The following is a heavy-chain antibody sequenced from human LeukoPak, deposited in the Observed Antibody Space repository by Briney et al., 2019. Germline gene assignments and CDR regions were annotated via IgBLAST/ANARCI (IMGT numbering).Heavy chain of an antibody. CDR3: ARDLQLTGAPDY. J-gene: IGHJ4*02. CDR1: GFTFNDYY. CDR2: ISGSGSSI. D-gene: IGHD2-2*01. V-gene: IGHV3-11*04. Sequence: GGSLRLSCAASGFTFNDYYMSWIRQAPGKGLEWVSYISGSGSSIYYADSVKGRFTLSRDNAKNSLYLQMNSLRADDTAVYYCARDLQLTGAPDYWGQGTLVTVSS.